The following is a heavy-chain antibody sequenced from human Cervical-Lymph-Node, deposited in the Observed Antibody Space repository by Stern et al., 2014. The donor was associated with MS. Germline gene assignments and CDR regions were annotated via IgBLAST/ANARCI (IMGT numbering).Heavy chain of an antibody. CDR2: RWVDGTTK. CDR3: ARGLYYFDY. Sequence: VQLVQSGGGVVPPGGSLRLSCAASEFPFNAYAMHWVRQSPGKGLEWVAVRWVDGTTKSYADSVKGRFTISRDKSKNTLYLQLNSLRAEDTAVFYCARGLYYFDYWGRGTLVTVSS. CDR1: EFPFNAYA. V-gene: IGHV3-33*01. J-gene: IGHJ4*02.